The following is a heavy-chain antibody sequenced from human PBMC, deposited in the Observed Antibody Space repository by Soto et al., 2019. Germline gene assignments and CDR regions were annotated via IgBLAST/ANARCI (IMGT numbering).Heavy chain of an antibody. CDR2: ISNDGTSE. CDR3: AGGSGSYYV. Sequence: QVQVVESGGGVVHPEKSLRLSCAASGFTFSNFGMHWVRQAPGKGLEWVAVISNDGTSENYAQPVKGRFTISRDNSKNTLYLQMNSLRAEDTAVYYCAGGSGSYYVWGQGTLVTVSS. V-gene: IGHV3-30*03. D-gene: IGHD1-26*01. J-gene: IGHJ4*02. CDR1: GFTFSNFG.